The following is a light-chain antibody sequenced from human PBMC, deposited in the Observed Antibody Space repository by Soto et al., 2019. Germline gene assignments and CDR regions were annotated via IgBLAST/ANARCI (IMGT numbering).Light chain of an antibody. V-gene: IGLV2-8*01. CDR2: EVS. CDR1: SSDVGGYNY. CDR3: NSYAGYIKDV. Sequence: QSALTQPPSASGSPGQSVTISCTGTSSDVGGYNYVSWYQQNPGKAPKLMIYEVSKRSSGVPDRFSGSKSGNTASLTVSGLQAEDEADFYCNSYAGYIKDVFGTGTKVTVL. J-gene: IGLJ1*01.